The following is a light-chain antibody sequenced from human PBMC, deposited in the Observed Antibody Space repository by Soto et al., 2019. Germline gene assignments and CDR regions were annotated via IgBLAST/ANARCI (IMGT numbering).Light chain of an antibody. Sequence: HSVLTQPASVSGSPGQSITISCTGTSSDVGGYNYVSWYQQHPGKAPKPMIYDVSNRPSGVSNRFSGSKSGNTASLTISGLQAEDEADYYCSSYTSSSTNVFGTGTKLTVL. J-gene: IGLJ1*01. V-gene: IGLV2-14*01. CDR3: SSYTSSSTNV. CDR1: SSDVGGYNY. CDR2: DVS.